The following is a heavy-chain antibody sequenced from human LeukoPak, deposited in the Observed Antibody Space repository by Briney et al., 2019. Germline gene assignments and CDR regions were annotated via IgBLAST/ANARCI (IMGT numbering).Heavy chain of an antibody. D-gene: IGHD6-19*01. V-gene: IGHV7-4-1*02. Sequence: ASVKVSCKASGYTFTSYAMNWVRQAPGQGLEWMGWINTNTGNPTYVQGFTGRFVFSLDTSVSTAYLQISSLKAEDTAVYYCASWLVPDAFDIWGQGTMVTVSS. CDR2: INTNTGNP. CDR1: GYTFTSYA. CDR3: ASWLVPDAFDI. J-gene: IGHJ3*02.